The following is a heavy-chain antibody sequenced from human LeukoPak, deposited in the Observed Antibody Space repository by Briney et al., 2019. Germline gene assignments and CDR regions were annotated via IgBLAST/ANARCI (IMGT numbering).Heavy chain of an antibody. CDR3: ARHRYDFWSGTDQNFDY. CDR1: GYTFTSYD. Sequence: GASVKVSCKASGYTFTSYDINWVRRATGQGLEWMGWMNPNSGNTGYAQKLQGRVTMTTDTSTSTAYMELRSLRSDDTAVYYCARHRYDFWSGTDQNFDYWGQGTLVTVSS. J-gene: IGHJ4*02. CDR2: MNPNSGNT. D-gene: IGHD3-3*01. V-gene: IGHV1-8*02.